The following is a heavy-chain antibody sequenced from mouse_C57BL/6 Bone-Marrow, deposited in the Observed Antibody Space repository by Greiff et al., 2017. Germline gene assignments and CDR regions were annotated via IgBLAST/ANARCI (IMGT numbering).Heavy chain of an antibody. CDR2: IYTGDGDP. J-gene: IGHJ3*01. V-gene: IGHV1-82*01. CDR1: GYAFSSSW. Sequence: QVQLQQSGPELVKPGASVTISCKASGYAFSSSWMNWVKQRPGTGLEWIGRIYTGDGDPNYNGKFKGKATLTADKSSSTAYMQLSSLTSEDSAVYCCARGGYDAWCAYWGQGTLVTVSA. D-gene: IGHD2-2*01. CDR3: ARGGYDAWCAY.